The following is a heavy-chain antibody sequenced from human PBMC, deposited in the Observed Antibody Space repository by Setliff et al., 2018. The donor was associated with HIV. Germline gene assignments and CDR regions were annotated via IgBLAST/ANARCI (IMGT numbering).Heavy chain of an antibody. CDR2: ISGSGTTT. D-gene: IGHD2-15*01. J-gene: IGHJ4*02. V-gene: IGHV3-23*01. Sequence: LRLSCGASGFRFSTYAMSWVRQAPGKGLEWVSVISGSGTTTYYADSVKGRFTISRDNSKNTVYLQMNSLRAEDTAIYYCAKMVGGSRSSGSCYFDYWGQGTLVTVSS. CDR3: AKMVGGSRSSGSCYFDY. CDR1: GFRFSTYA.